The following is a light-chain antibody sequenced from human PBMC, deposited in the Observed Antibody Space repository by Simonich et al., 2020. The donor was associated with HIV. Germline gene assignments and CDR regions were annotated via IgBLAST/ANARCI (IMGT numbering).Light chain of an antibody. CDR3: QQYNNWPPFT. V-gene: IGKV1-5*03. CDR2: TAS. J-gene: IGKJ3*01. CDR1: HNINSW. Sequence: DIQMTQSPSTLSASVGDRVTITCRASHNINSWLAWYQQKPGKAPKLLIYTASSLDSGVPSRFSGSGSGTESTLTISSLQPDDFALYYCQQYNNWPPFTFGPGTKVDIK.